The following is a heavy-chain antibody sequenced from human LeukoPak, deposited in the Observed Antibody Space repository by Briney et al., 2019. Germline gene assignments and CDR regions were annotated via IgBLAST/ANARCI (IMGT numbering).Heavy chain of an antibody. CDR3: ARQAWGSSWFY. CDR1: GGSISSYY. J-gene: IGHJ4*02. V-gene: IGHV4-59*08. CDR2: IYHSGST. D-gene: IGHD6-13*01. Sequence: PSETLSLTCTVSGGSISSYYWSWIRQPPGKGLEWIASIYHSGSTYYNPSLKSRVTISVDTSKNHFSLRLSSVTAADTAVYYCARQAWGSSWFYWGQGTLVTVSS.